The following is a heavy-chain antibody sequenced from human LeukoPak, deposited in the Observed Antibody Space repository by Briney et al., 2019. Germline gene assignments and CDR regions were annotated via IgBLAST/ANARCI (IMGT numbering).Heavy chain of an antibody. Sequence: SETLSLTCTVSGGSINSDFWSWIRQSPGKGLEWIGYIFTGGSTNYNPSLNSRVTISLHTSQNLFSLKLSSVTAADTAVYYCARSASVGGPDAFDIWGQGTVVTVSS. CDR1: GGSINSDF. D-gene: IGHD4-23*01. J-gene: IGHJ3*02. V-gene: IGHV4-4*09. CDR3: ARSASVGGPDAFDI. CDR2: IFTGGST.